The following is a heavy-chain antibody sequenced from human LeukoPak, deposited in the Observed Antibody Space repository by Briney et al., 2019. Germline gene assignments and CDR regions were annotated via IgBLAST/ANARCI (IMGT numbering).Heavy chain of an antibody. CDR1: GGTFSSYA. J-gene: IGHJ6*03. Sequence: ASVKVSCKASGGTFSSYAISWVRQAPGQGLEWMGRINPNSGGTNYAQKFQGRVTMTRDTSISTAYMELSRLRSDDTAVYYCASGLVDNYYYYYYMDVWGKGTTVTVSS. V-gene: IGHV1-2*06. D-gene: IGHD6-19*01. CDR3: ASGLVDNYYYYYYMDV. CDR2: INPNSGGT.